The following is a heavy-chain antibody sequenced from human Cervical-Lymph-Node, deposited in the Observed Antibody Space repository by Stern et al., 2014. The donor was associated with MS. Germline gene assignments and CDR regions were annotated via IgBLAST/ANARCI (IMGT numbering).Heavy chain of an antibody. CDR3: ARQRYFDY. Sequence: VQLVQSGPEVKRPGESLKISCQASGYTFTSYWIGWVRQMPGKGLEWIAIIFPGGSDSRYTPSFEGHVTISADKSSSAAYLQWNNLKASDTAIYYCARQRYFDYWGQGTLVTVSS. CDR2: IFPGGSDS. J-gene: IGHJ4*02. V-gene: IGHV5-51*01. CDR1: GYTFTSYW.